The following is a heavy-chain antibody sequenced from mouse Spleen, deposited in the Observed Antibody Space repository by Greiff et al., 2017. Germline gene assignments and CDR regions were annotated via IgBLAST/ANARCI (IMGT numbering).Heavy chain of an antibody. CDR1: GYTFTSYW. CDR3: ARSYRYDDFDY. V-gene: IGHV1-50*01. CDR2: IDPSDSYT. J-gene: IGHJ2*01. Sequence: QVQLQQPGAELVKPGASVKLSCKASGYTFTSYWMQWVKQRPGQGLEWIGEIDPSDSYTNYNQKFKGKATLTVDTSSSTAYMQLSSLTSEDSAVYYCARSYRYDDFDYWGQGTTLTVSS. D-gene: IGHD2-14*01.